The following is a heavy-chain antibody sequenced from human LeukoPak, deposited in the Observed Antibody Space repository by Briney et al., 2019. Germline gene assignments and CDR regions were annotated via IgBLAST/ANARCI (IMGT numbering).Heavy chain of an antibody. CDR1: GFIFSTYS. V-gene: IGHV3-23*01. Sequence: PGGSLRLSCAASGFIFSTYSMNWVRQAPGKGLEWVSTISGTSDRTYYADSVKGRFTISRDKSKNTLYLQMNSLRAEDTAVYYCAKGRIVVVALDSWGQGTLVTVSS. CDR2: ISGTSDRT. D-gene: IGHD3-22*01. CDR3: AKGRIVVVALDS. J-gene: IGHJ4*02.